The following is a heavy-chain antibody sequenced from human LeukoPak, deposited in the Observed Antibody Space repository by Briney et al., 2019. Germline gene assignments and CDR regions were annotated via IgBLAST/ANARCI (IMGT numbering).Heavy chain of an antibody. V-gene: IGHV4-39*01. CDR1: GGSISSGSSDYY. CDR3: ARQFGSGLWYFDL. Sequence: SETLSLTCTVSGGSISSGSSDYYWGWIRQPPGKGLDWIGSISDSGRTYYNPSLKSRVTVSVDTPKNQFSLNLSSVTAADTAVYYCARQFGSGLWYFDLWGRGTLVTVSS. D-gene: IGHD3-10*01. J-gene: IGHJ2*01. CDR2: ISDSGRT.